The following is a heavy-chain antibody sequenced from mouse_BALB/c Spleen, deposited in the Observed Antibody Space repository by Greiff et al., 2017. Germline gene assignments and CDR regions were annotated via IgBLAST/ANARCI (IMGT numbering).Heavy chain of an antibody. CDR1: GYTFTSYW. CDR3: TSYGSREPSYFDY. J-gene: IGHJ2*01. CDR2: IYPGNSDT. V-gene: IGHV1-5*01. Sequence: EVQLQQSGTVLARPGASVKMSCKASGYTFTSYWMHWVKQRPGQGLEWIGAIYPGNSDTSYNQKFKGKAKLTAVTSTSTAYMELSSLTNEDSAVYYCTSYGSREPSYFDYWGQGTTRTVSS. D-gene: IGHD1-1*01.